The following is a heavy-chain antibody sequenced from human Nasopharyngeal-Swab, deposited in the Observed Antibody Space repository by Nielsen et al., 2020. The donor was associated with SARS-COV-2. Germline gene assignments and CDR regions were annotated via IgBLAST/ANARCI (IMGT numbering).Heavy chain of an antibody. CDR3: TTSLLSTHY. CDR2: ISSSSTTM. CDR1: GLTFSSYA. V-gene: IGHV3-48*02. Sequence: GESLKISCSVSGLTFSSYAMNWVRQAPGKGLEWISYISSSSTTMSYADSVEDRFTISRDNAKNSLYLEMNRLRDKDTAIYYCTTSLLSTHYWGQGILVTVSS. J-gene: IGHJ4*02. D-gene: IGHD1-26*01.